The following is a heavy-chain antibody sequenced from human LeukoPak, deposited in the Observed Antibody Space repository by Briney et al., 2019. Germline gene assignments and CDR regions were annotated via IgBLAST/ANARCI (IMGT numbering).Heavy chain of an antibody. D-gene: IGHD5-24*01. V-gene: IGHV3-23*01. CDR2: ISGSGGST. Sequence: GGSLRLSCAASGFTFSSYAMSWVRQAPGKGLEWVSAISGSGGSTYYADSVKGRFTISRDNSKNTLYLQMNSLRAEDTAVYYCARVNVRNGNNLDYWGQGTLVTVSS. J-gene: IGHJ4*02. CDR3: ARVNVRNGNNLDY. CDR1: GFTFSSYA.